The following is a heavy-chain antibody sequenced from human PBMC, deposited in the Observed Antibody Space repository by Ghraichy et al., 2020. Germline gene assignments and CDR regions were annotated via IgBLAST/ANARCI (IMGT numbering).Heavy chain of an antibody. Sequence: GGSLRLSCAASGFTFDDYTMHWVRQAPGKGLEWVSLISWDGGSTYYADSVKGRFTISRDNSKNSLYLQMNSLRTEDTALYYCAKDIFPTGYYYYGMDVWGQGTTVTVSS. CDR1: GFTFDDYT. CDR2: ISWDGGST. J-gene: IGHJ6*02. CDR3: AKDIFPTGYYYYGMDV. V-gene: IGHV3-43*01.